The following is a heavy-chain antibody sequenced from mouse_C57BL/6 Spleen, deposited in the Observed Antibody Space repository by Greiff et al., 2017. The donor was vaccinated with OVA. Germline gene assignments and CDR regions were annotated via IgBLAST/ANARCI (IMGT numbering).Heavy chain of an antibody. J-gene: IGHJ4*01. CDR2: IYPRSGNT. CDR1: GYTFTSYG. D-gene: IGHD1-1*01. V-gene: IGHV1-81*01. CDR3: ARLDGDYAMDY. Sequence: VKLQESGAELARPGASVKLSCKASGYTFTSYGISWVKQRTGQGLEWIGEIYPRSGNTYYNEKFKGKATLTADKSSSTAYMELRSLTSEDSAVYFCARLDGDYAMDYWGQGTSVTVSS.